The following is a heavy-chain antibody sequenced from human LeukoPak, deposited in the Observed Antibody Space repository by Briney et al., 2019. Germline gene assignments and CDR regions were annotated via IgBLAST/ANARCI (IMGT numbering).Heavy chain of an antibody. V-gene: IGHV3-48*01. J-gene: IGHJ4*02. CDR1: GFTFSSYA. D-gene: IGHD3-9*01. Sequence: PGGSLRLSCAASGFTFSSYAMSWVRQAPGKGLEWVSYIGKTSSTTYYADSVRGRFTISRDHAKNSLYLQMNTLRAEDTAVYYCARVSVTGSYFDYWGQGTLVTVSS. CDR2: IGKTSSTT. CDR3: ARVSVTGSYFDY.